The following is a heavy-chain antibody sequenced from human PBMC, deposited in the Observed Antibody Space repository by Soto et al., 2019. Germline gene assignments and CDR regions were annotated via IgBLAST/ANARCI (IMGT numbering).Heavy chain of an antibody. V-gene: IGHV4-4*02. CDR2: IYHSGST. Sequence: SETLSLTCAVSGGSISSSNWWSWVRQPPGKGLEWIGEIYHSGSTNYNPSLKSRVTMSVDKSKNQFSLKLSSVTAADTAVYYCARTSITMIVVASLYYGMDVWGQGTTVTVSS. CDR1: GGSISSSNW. J-gene: IGHJ6*02. D-gene: IGHD3-22*01. CDR3: ARTSITMIVVASLYYGMDV.